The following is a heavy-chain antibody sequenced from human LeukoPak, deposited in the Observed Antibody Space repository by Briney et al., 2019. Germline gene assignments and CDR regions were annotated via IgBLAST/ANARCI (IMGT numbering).Heavy chain of an antibody. J-gene: IGHJ4*02. CDR3: AKEPILAVGATTLYYFDY. CDR2: IKQDGSEK. D-gene: IGHD1-26*01. Sequence: GGSLRLSCAASGFTFSSHWMIWVRQAPGKGLEWVANIKQDGSEKHYVDSVKGRFIISRDNAKNSLYLQMNSLRAEDTAVYYCAKEPILAVGATTLYYFDYWGQGTLVTVSS. CDR1: GFTFSSHW. V-gene: IGHV3-7*03.